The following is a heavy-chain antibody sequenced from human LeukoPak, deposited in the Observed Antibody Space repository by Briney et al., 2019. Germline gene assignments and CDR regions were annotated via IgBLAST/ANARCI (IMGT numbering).Heavy chain of an antibody. Sequence: PGRSLRLSCAASGFTFSSYWMHWVCQAPGKGLVWVSRINSDGSSTSYADSVKDRFTISRDNAKNTLYLLMNSLRAEDTAVYYCASEPAGGAFDIWGQGTMVTVSS. CDR1: GFTFSSYW. J-gene: IGHJ3*02. CDR3: ASEPAGGAFDI. V-gene: IGHV3-74*01. CDR2: INSDGSST. D-gene: IGHD3-10*01.